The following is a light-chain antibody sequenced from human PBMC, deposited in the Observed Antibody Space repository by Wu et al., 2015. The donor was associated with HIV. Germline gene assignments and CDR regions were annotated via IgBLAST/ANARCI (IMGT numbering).Light chain of an antibody. Sequence: ENVLTQSPGTLSLSPGERATLSCRASQSVSSNLAWYQQKPGQAPRLLIYGASTRATGIPARFSGSGSGTEFTLTISSLQSEDFAVYYCQQYNNWPPPTFGQGTKVEIK. CDR2: GAS. CDR1: QSVSSN. V-gene: IGKV3-15*01. CDR3: QQYNNWPPPT. J-gene: IGKJ1*01.